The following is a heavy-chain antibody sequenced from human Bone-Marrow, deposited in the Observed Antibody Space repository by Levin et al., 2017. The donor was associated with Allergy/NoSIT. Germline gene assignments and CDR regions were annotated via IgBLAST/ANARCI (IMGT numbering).Heavy chain of an antibody. J-gene: IGHJ5*02. V-gene: IGHV1-69*02. CDR1: GGTFSLYT. CDR3: ARGNRDCSGGSCYGSWFDP. D-gene: IGHD2-15*01. CDR2: IIAFSGVA. Sequence: VKVSCKASGGTFSLYTISWVRQSPGQGLEWMGRIIAFSGVANYAQKFQGRVTLTADRSTNTVYMELRGLRSEDTAVYFCARGNRDCSGGSCYGSWFDPWGQGTLVTVSS.